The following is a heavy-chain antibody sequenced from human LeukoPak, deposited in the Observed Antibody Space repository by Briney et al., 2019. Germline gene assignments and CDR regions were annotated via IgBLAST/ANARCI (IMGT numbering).Heavy chain of an antibody. CDR3: ARDFVESYYYDSSGYYPGDY. Sequence: AAVTVSCTASGYTFTIYYMHWVRHAPGQGLEWMGIINPSGGSTCYAQKFQGRVTMTRDTSTSTVYMELSSLRSEDTAVYYCARDFVESYYYDSSGYYPGDYWGQGTLVTVSS. CDR1: GYTFTIYY. CDR2: INPSGGST. V-gene: IGHV1-46*01. J-gene: IGHJ4*02. D-gene: IGHD3-22*01.